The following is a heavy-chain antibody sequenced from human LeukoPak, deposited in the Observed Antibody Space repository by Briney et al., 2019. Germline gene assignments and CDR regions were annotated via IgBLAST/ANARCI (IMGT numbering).Heavy chain of an antibody. V-gene: IGHV3-13*01. CDR3: ARDRGSYRPIDY. D-gene: IGHD1-26*01. CDR1: GFTFRNYD. J-gene: IGHJ4*02. Sequence: GGSLRLSCAASGFTFRNYDMHWVRQGSGKGLEWVAGIALGDETFYADSVKGRFTISRENAKNSLSLQMNSLRVEDTAVYYCARDRGSYRPIDYWGQGTLVTVSS. CDR2: IALGDET.